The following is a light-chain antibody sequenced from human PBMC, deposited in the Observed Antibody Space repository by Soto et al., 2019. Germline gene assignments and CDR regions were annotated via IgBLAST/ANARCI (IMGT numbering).Light chain of an antibody. CDR3: QSYDSSPSPLYV. CDR1: SSNIGAGYD. CDR2: ANN. V-gene: IGLV1-40*01. J-gene: IGLJ1*01. Sequence: QSVLTQPPSVSGAPGQRVSISCTGSSSNIGAGYDVHWYQHLPGTAPKLLIYANNNRPSGVPDRFSGSKSGTSASLAITGLQAEYEADYYCQSYDSSPSPLYVFGTGTKLTVL.